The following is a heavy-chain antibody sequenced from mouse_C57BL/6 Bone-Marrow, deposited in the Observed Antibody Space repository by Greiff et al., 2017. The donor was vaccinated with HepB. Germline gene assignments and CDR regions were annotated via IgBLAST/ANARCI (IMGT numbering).Heavy chain of an antibody. CDR2: IRSKSNNYAT. CDR1: GFSFNTYA. V-gene: IGHV10-1*01. D-gene: IGHD2-4*01. CDR3: VRHPPGDYDGFAY. Sequence: EVQLVESGGGLVQPKGSLKLSCAASGFSFNTYAMNWVRQAPGKGLEWVARIRSKSNNYATYYADSVKDRFTISRDDSESMLYLQMNNLKTEDTAMYYCVRHPPGDYDGFAYWGQGTLVTVSA. J-gene: IGHJ3*01.